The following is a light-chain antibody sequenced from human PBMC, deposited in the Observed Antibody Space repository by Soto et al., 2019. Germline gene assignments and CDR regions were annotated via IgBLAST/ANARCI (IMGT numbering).Light chain of an antibody. V-gene: IGKV1-39*01. CDR1: QSISNY. CDR3: QQSYGTPLT. Sequence: DMEMTQSPSSLSAFVGDRVTITCRASQSISNYLNWYQHKPGKVPNLLIYAASSLQSGVPTRFSGSGSRTDFTLTINSLQPDDFATYYFQQSYGTPLTFGGGTKIEIK. CDR2: AAS. J-gene: IGKJ4*01.